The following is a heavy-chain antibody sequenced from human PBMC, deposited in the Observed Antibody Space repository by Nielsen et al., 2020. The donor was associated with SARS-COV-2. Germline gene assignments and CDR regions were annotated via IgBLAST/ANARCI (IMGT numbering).Heavy chain of an antibody. D-gene: IGHD6-13*01. CDR1: GFTFDDYA. CDR3: AKGSPPGYSSSWYSGAFDI. CDR2: ISWNSGSI. V-gene: IGHV3-9*01. J-gene: IGHJ3*02. Sequence: GGSLRLSCAASGFTFDDYAMHWVRQAPGKGLEWVSGISWNSGSIGYADSVKGRFTISRDNAKNSLYLQMNSLRAEDTALYYCAKGSPPGYSSSWYSGAFDIWGQGTMVTVSS.